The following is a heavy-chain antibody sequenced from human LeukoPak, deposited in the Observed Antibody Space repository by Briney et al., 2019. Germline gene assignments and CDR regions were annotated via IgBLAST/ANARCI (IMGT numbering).Heavy chain of an antibody. J-gene: IGHJ6*02. CDR3: ARDRGSGSWGMDV. D-gene: IGHD3-10*01. V-gene: IGHV1-2*02. CDR1: GYTFTGYY. Sequence: ASVKDSCKASGYTFTGYYMHWVRQAPGQGLEWMGWINPNSGGTNYAQKFQGRVTMTRDTSISTAYMELSRLRSDDTAVYYCARDRGSGSWGMDVWGQGTTVTVSS. CDR2: INPNSGGT.